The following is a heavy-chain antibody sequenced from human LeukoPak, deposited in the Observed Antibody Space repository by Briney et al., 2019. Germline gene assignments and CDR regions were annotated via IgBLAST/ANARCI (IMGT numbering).Heavy chain of an antibody. J-gene: IGHJ4*02. Sequence: GGSLRLSCTGSGFTFSSNDMSWVRQPPGKGLEWVSYISITSKTIKYADSVKGRFTISRDNAKNSLYLQMNSLRDEDTAVYYCAKSPRKAAGIRAGIDYWGQGTLVTVSS. V-gene: IGHV3-48*02. CDR1: GFTFSSND. CDR2: ISITSKTI. CDR3: AKSPRKAAGIRAGIDY. D-gene: IGHD6-13*01.